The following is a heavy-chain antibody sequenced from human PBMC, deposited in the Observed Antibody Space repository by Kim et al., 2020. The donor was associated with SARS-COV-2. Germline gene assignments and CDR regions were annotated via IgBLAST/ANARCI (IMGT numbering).Heavy chain of an antibody. CDR2: LSGSGETS. J-gene: IGHJ4*02. CDR1: GFTFSSCA. Sequence: GGSLRLSCAASGFTFSSCAMTWVRQAPGKGLEWVSSLSGSGETSYYADSVKGRFTISRDNSKNTLYLQMNSLTAGDTAVYYCAKDFKGTLMVTWGRAHGYFDYWGQGTLVTVSS. V-gene: IGHV3-23*01. CDR3: AKDFKGTLMVTWGRAHGYFDY. D-gene: IGHD5-18*01.